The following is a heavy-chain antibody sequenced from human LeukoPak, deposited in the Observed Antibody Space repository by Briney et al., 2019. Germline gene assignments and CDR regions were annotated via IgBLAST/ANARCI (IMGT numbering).Heavy chain of an antibody. V-gene: IGHV3-53*01. CDR1: GFTVSSSY. CDR3: AAQIVGAINFDY. CDR2: IYSGGST. Sequence: GGSLRLSCAASGFTVSSSYMTWVRQTPGKGLEWVSVIYSGGSTYYADSVKGRFTISRDNSKNTLYLQMNSLRAEDTAVYYCAAQIVGAINFDYWGQGTLVTVSS. D-gene: IGHD1-26*01. J-gene: IGHJ4*02.